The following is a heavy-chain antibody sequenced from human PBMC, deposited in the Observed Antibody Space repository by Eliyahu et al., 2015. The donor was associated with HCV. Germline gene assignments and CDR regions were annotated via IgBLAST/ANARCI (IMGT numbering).Heavy chain of an antibody. CDR3: ASNVVSGWYLANNWFDP. CDR1: GGTFSSYA. J-gene: IGHJ5*02. D-gene: IGHD6-19*01. CDR2: IIPILGIA. Sequence: QVQLVQSGAEVKKPGSSVKVSCKASGGTFSSYAISWVRQAPGQGLEWMGRIIPILGIANYAQKFQGRVTITADKSTSTAYMELSSLRSEDTAVYYCASNVVSGWYLANNWFDPWGQGTLVTVSS. V-gene: IGHV1-69*04.